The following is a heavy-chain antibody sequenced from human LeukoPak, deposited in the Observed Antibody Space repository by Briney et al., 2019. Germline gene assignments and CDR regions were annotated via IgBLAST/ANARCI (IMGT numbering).Heavy chain of an antibody. J-gene: IGHJ3*02. CDR2: IIPILGIA. CDR1: GGTFTSYT. CDR3: ATRIAVAGDRAFDI. V-gene: IGHV1-69*02. D-gene: IGHD6-19*01. Sequence: ASVKVSCKASGGTFTSYTISWVRQAAGRGLEWMGRIIPILGIANYPQKFQGRVTITADKSTSTAYMELSSLRSEDTAVYYCATRIAVAGDRAFDIWGQGTMVTVSS.